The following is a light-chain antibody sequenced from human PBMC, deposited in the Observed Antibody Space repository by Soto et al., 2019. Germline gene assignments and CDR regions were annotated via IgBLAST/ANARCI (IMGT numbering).Light chain of an antibody. CDR1: QGISSY. J-gene: IGKJ1*01. CDR2: AAS. Sequence: AIRMTQSPSSLSASTGDRVTITCRASQGISSYLAWYQQKPGKAPKLLIYAASTLQSGVPSRFSSSGSRTDFTLTISCLQSEDFATYYCLQYYSYPRTFCQGTKVEIK. CDR3: LQYYSYPRT. V-gene: IGKV1-8*01.